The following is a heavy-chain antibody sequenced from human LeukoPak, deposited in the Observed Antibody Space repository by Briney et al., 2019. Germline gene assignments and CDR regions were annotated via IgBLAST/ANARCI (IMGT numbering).Heavy chain of an antibody. V-gene: IGHV4-38-2*01. Sequence: KPSETLSLTCAVSGYSISSGYYWGWIRQPPGKGLEWIGSIYHSGSTYYNPSLKSRVTISVDTSKNQFSLKLSSVTAADTAVYYCARVSVITIFGVVIIDAFDIWGQGTTVTVSS. CDR3: ARVSVITIFGVVIIDAFDI. CDR1: GYSISSGYY. J-gene: IGHJ3*02. CDR2: IYHSGST. D-gene: IGHD3-3*01.